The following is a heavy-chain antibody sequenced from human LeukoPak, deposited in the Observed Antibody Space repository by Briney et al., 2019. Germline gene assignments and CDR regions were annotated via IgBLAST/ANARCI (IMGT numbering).Heavy chain of an antibody. Sequence: KPSQTLSLTCSVSGVSISSGDYYWSWIRQPLGKGLEWIGYIYSSRSTYYNPSLKSRVTTSVDTSKNQFSLQLSSVTAADTAVYYCARGFYSSSSWYYYYYMDGWGEGTTVTVSS. J-gene: IGHJ6*03. CDR2: IYSSRST. D-gene: IGHD6-6*01. CDR1: GVSISSGDYY. V-gene: IGHV4-30-4*08. CDR3: ARGFYSSSSWYYYYYMDG.